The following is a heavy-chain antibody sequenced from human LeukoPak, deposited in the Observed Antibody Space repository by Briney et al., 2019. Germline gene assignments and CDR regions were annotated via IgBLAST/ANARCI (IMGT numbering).Heavy chain of an antibody. Sequence: PGGSLRLSCAASGFTFSSYAMSWVRQAPGKGLEWVSAISGSGGSTYYADSVKGRFTISRDNSKNTLYLQMNSLRAEDTAVYYCARGDAQLKIQLHQYYFDYWGQGTLVTVSS. CDR1: GFTFSSYA. J-gene: IGHJ4*02. D-gene: IGHD1-1*01. CDR2: ISGSGGST. V-gene: IGHV3-23*01. CDR3: ARGDAQLKIQLHQYYFDY.